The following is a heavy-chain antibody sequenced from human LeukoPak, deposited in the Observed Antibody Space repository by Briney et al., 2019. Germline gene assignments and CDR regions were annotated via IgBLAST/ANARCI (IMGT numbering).Heavy chain of an antibody. D-gene: IGHD3-3*01. CDR2: INHSGST. CDR1: GGSFSGYY. J-gene: IGHJ6*02. CDR3: AREVRTIFGVANQNYYYYYGMDV. Sequence: SETLSLTCAVYGGSFSGYYWSWIRQPPGKGLEWIGEINHSGSTNYNPSLKSRVTILVDTSKNQFSLKLSSVTAADTAVYYCAREVRTIFGVANQNYYYYYGMDVWGQGTTVTVSS. V-gene: IGHV4-34*01.